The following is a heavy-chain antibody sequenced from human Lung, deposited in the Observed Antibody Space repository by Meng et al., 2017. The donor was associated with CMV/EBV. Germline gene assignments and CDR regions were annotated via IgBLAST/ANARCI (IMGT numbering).Heavy chain of an antibody. V-gene: IGHV4-59*01. CDR2: IYNDGGST. CDR1: GVSINSYF. D-gene: IGHD2-2*01. CDR3: ATVYCSSSKICYPDS. J-gene: IGHJ4*02. Sequence: SXTLSLXCPVPGVSINSYFWTWVRQPPGKGLEWIGHIYNDGGSTDYNPSLNTRVTLSSDTSRNQVSLRVTSVTPADPAAYYCATVYCSSSKICYPDSWGQGXLVTVSS.